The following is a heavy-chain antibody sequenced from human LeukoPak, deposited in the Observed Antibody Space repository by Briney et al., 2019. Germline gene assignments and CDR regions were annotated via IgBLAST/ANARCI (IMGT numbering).Heavy chain of an antibody. Sequence: GGSLRLSCAASGFTFSSYAMHWVRQAPGKGLEWVAVISYDGSNKYYADSVKGRFAISRDNSKNTLYLQMNSLRAEDTAIYYCAKVSRPGMSPPPDYWGQGTLVTVSS. V-gene: IGHV3-30*09. D-gene: IGHD1-1*01. J-gene: IGHJ4*02. CDR2: ISYDGSNK. CDR3: AKVSRPGMSPPPDY. CDR1: GFTFSSYA.